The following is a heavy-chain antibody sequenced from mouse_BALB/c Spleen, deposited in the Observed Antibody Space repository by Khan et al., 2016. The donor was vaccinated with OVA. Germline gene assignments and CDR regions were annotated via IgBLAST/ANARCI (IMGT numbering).Heavy chain of an antibody. Sequence: LVKSGASVKISCKASGYSFTGYYMHWVKQSLGKSLEWIGYISCYNGSTTYNQKYKGKATFPVDTSSSTVYMQFNSLTSEDSAVYYCARGDYYGSSSFAYWGQGTLVTVSA. V-gene: IGHV1S34*01. CDR3: ARGDYYGSSSFAY. J-gene: IGHJ3*01. CDR2: ISCYNGST. D-gene: IGHD1-1*01. CDR1: GYSFTGYY.